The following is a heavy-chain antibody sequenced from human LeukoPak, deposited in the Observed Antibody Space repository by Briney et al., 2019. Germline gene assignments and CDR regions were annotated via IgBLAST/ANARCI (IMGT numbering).Heavy chain of an antibody. Sequence: ASVKVSCKASGYTFTSYGISWVRQAPGQGLEWMGWIGAYNGNTNYAQKLQGRVTMTTDTSTSTAYMELRSLRSDDTAVYYCAILGYCSGGSCYDGMDVWGQGTTVTVSS. J-gene: IGHJ6*02. CDR2: IGAYNGNT. D-gene: IGHD2-15*01. V-gene: IGHV1-18*01. CDR1: GYTFTSYG. CDR3: AILGYCSGGSCYDGMDV.